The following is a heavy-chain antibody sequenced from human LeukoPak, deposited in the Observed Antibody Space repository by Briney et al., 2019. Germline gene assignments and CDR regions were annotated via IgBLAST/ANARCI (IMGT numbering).Heavy chain of an antibody. D-gene: IGHD3-22*01. CDR2: IYYSGST. V-gene: IGHV4-39*07. CDR3: ARDKYYYDSSGYPSWMDV. CDR1: GGSISSSSYY. J-gene: IGHJ6*04. Sequence: SETLSLTCTVSGGSISSSSYYWGWIRQPPGKGLEWVGSIYYSGSTYYNPSLKSRVTISVDTSKNQFSLKLSSVTAADTAVYYCARDKYYYDSSGYPSWMDVWGKGTTVTISS.